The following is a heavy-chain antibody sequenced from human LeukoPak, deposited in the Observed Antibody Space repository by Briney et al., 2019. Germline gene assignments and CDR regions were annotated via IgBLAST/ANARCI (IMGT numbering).Heavy chain of an antibody. CDR2: INTSGTT. Sequence: SETLSLTCTVSGGSFSGHYWSWIRQPAGKGPEWMGRINTSGTTRYDPSLTSRATMSVDTSKNQFSLKLTSVTAADTAVYYCARGLSASYDFKWFDSWGRGTLVTVSS. V-gene: IGHV4-4*07. CDR1: GGSFSGHY. J-gene: IGHJ5*01. CDR3: ARGLSASYDFKWFDS. D-gene: IGHD2/OR15-2a*01.